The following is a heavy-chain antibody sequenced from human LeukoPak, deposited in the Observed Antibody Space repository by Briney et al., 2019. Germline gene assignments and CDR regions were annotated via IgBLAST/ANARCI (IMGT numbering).Heavy chain of an antibody. J-gene: IGHJ5*02. CDR2: IYYSGST. CDR3: ATRAGVSLNWFDP. V-gene: IGHV4-39*07. CDR1: GGSISSSSYY. Sequence: SETLSLTCTVSGGSISSSSYYWGWIRQPPGKGLEWIGSIYYSGSTYYNPSLKSRLTISVDTSKNQFSLKLSSVTAADTAVYYCATRAGVSLNWFDPWGQGTLVTVSS. D-gene: IGHD3-10*01.